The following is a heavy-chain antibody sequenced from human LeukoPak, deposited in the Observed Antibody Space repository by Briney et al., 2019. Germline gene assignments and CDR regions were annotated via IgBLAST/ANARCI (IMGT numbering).Heavy chain of an antibody. V-gene: IGHV1-69*13. J-gene: IGHJ4*02. D-gene: IGHD3-10*01. CDR2: IIPIFGTA. CDR3: ARGYGSGSYYQPFDY. Sequence: ASVKVSCKASGGTFSSYAISWVRQAPGQGLEWMGGIIPIFGTANYAQKFQGRVTITADESTSTAYMELSSLRSEVTAVYYCARGYGSGSYYQPFDYWGQGTLVTVSS. CDR1: GGTFSSYA.